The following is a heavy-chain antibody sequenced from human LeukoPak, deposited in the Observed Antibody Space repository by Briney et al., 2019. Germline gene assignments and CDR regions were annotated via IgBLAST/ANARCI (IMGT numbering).Heavy chain of an antibody. J-gene: IGHJ3*02. CDR1: GGSISSYY. CDR3: ASGKGYSYVYYAFDI. V-gene: IGHV4-59*01. D-gene: IGHD5-18*01. CDR2: IYYSGST. Sequence: PSETLSLTCTVSGGSISSYYWSRIRQPPGKGLGWIGYIYYSGSTNYNPSLKSRVTISVDTSKNQFSLNLSSVTAADTAVYYCASGKGYSYVYYAFDIWGQGTMVTVSS.